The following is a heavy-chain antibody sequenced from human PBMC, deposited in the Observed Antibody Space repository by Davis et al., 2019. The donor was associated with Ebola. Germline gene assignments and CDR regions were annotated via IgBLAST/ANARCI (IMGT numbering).Heavy chain of an antibody. CDR1: GFTFSSFG. Sequence: GESLKISCAASGFTFSSFGMSWVRQAPGKGLEWISAMSASGGVTHYADSVKGKLAISRDNSKTTLYLQMNSLRAEDTDIYYCAKSSVAGTSGMDVCGQGTTVTVSS. CDR2: MSASGGVT. J-gene: IGHJ6*02. CDR3: AKSSVAGTSGMDV. D-gene: IGHD6-19*01. V-gene: IGHV3-23*01.